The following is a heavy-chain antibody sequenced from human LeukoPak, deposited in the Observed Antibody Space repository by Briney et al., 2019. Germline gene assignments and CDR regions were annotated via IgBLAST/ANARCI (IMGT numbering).Heavy chain of an antibody. D-gene: IGHD2-21*01. CDR2: IYYSGST. V-gene: IGHV4-39*07. Sequence: SETLSLTCTVSGGSISSSNYYWGWVRQPPGKGLEWIGSIYYSGSTYYNPSLKSRVTISVDTSKNQFSLRLSSVTAADTAVYYCARGVWPNYYYYYYMDVWGKGTTVTVSS. CDR3: ARGVWPNYYYYYYMDV. J-gene: IGHJ6*03. CDR1: GGSISSSNYY.